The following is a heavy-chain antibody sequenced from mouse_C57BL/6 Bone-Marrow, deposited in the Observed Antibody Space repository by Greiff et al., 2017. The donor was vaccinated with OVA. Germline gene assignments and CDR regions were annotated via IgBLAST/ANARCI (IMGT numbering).Heavy chain of an antibody. J-gene: IGHJ2*01. D-gene: IGHD1-1*01. CDR2: IDPEDGEN. CDR3: ARELVVARGFDY. V-gene: IGHV14-2*01. CDR1: GFNIKDYY. Sequence: EVKLQESGAELVKPGASVKLSCTASGFNIKDYYMHWVKQRTEQGLEWIGRIDPEDGENKYAPKFQGKATITADTSSNTAYLQLSSLTSEDTAVYYCARELVVARGFDYWGQGTTLTVSS.